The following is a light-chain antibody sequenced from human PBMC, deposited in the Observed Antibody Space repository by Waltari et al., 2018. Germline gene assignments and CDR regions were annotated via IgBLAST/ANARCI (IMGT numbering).Light chain of an antibody. V-gene: IGLV4-69*01. CDR3: QTGGHGTWV. Sequence: QLVLTQSPSASASLGASVKLTCTLASGQSSNIVAWLPQQPEKGPRYLMKINSDGSHSKGDEIPDRFSGSSSGAERYLTISSVQSEDEADYYCQTGGHGTWVFGGGTKLTVL. CDR2: INSDGSH. J-gene: IGLJ3*02. CDR1: SGQSSNI.